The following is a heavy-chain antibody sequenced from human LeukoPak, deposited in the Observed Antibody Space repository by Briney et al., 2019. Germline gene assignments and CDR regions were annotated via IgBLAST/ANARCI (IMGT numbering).Heavy chain of an antibody. V-gene: IGHV3-23*01. J-gene: IGHJ4*02. CDR2: ISASATST. D-gene: IGHD5-24*01. Sequence: GGSLRLSCAASGFTFSSYGMTWVRQDPEKGLEWVAGISASATSTLYADSVKGRFTISRDNSKNTLYLQMNSLRAEDTAVYYCAKLRSAMAAIVGDFDFWGQGTLVTVSS. CDR1: GFTFSSYG. CDR3: AKLRSAMAAIVGDFDF.